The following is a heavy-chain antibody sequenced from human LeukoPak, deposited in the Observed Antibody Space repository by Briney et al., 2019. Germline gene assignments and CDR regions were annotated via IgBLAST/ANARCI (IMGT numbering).Heavy chain of an antibody. Sequence: PGGSLRLSCAASGFTFSNAWMSWVRQAPGKGLEWVGRIKSKTDGGTTDYAAPVKGRFTISRDDSKNTLYLQMNSLKTEDTAVYYCTTDLHSGWLHYVIDYWGQGTLVTVSS. J-gene: IGHJ4*02. CDR3: TTDLHSGWLHYVIDY. CDR2: IKSKTDGGTT. V-gene: IGHV3-15*01. CDR1: GFTFSNAW. D-gene: IGHD5-12*01.